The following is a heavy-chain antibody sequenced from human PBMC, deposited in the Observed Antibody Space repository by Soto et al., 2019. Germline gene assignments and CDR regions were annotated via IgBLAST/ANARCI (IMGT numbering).Heavy chain of an antibody. J-gene: IGHJ6*02. V-gene: IGHV1-69*13. CDR3: ARDGSGYRSRASPMDV. CDR1: GDTFSSYA. Sequence: SVKVSCKASGDTFSSYAISWVRQAPGQGLEWMGGIIPIFGTANYAQKFQGRVTITADESTSAAYMELSSLRSEDTAVYYCARDGSGYRSRASPMDVWGQGTTVTVSS. D-gene: IGHD3-22*01. CDR2: IIPIFGTA.